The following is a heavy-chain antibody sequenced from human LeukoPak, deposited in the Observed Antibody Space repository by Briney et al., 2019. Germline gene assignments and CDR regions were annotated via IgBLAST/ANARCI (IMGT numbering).Heavy chain of an antibody. D-gene: IGHD4-17*01. Sequence: PSETLSLTCTVSGGSISSYYWSWIRQPAGKGLEWVGRIYTSGSTNYNPSLKSRVTMSVDTSKNQFSLKLSSVTAADTAAYYCAGYGDYGWIENWGQGTLVTVSS. CDR3: AGYGDYGWIEN. CDR1: GGSISSYY. V-gene: IGHV4-4*07. J-gene: IGHJ4*02. CDR2: IYTSGST.